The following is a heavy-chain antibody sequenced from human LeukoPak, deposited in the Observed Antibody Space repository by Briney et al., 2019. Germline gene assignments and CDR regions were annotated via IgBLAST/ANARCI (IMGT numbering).Heavy chain of an antibody. D-gene: IGHD4-11*01. CDR2: INPNSGGT. CDR1: GYTFTGYY. V-gene: IGHV1-2*02. Sequence: PQASVKVSCKASGYTFTGYYMHWVRQAPGQGLEWMGWINPNSGGTNYAQKFQGRVTITRNTSISTAYMELSSLRSEDTAVYYCARGKRKGQIRRATVTTYYYYYMDVWGKGTTVTVSS. CDR3: ARGKRKGQIRRATVTTYYYYYMDV. J-gene: IGHJ6*03.